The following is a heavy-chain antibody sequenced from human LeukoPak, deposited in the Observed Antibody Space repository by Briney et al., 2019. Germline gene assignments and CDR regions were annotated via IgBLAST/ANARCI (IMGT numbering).Heavy chain of an antibody. CDR1: GFTFSSYS. CDR3: ARVGIVGATGDALDI. V-gene: IGHV3-21*01. D-gene: IGHD1-26*01. CDR2: ISSSSTYI. Sequence: GGSLRLSCAASGFTFSSYSMNWVRQAPGKGLEWVSSISSSSTYIFYPDSVKGRFTISRDNAKNSLYLQMNSLRAEDTAVYYCARVGIVGATGDALDIWGQGTMVTVSS. J-gene: IGHJ3*02.